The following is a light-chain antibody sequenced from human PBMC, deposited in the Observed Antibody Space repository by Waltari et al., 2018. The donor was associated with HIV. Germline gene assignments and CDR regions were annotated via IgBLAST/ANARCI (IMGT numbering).Light chain of an antibody. J-gene: IGLJ2*01. V-gene: IGLV1-44*01. CDR2: SNN. CDR3: ATLDDSLNGPV. Sequence: QSVLTQPPSVSGTPGQRVTISCSGGSSNIGDNAVSWYQQFPGTAPKLLIYSNNQRPSGGPHRFSGSKSGTSASLAISGLQSEDEADYYCATLDDSLNGPVFGGGTKVTVL. CDR1: SSNIGDNA.